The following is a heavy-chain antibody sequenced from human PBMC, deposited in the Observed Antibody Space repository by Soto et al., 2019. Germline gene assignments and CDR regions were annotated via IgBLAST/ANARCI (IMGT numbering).Heavy chain of an antibody. Sequence: ASVKVSCKASGGTFSSYAISWVRQAPGQGLEWMGGIIPIFGTANYAQKFQGRVTITADESTSTAYMELSSLRSEDTAVYYCAKEGGLSGSYYISSSYYFDYWGQGTLVTVSS. CDR1: GGTFSSYA. CDR3: AKEGGLSGSYYISSSYYFDY. CDR2: IIPIFGTA. D-gene: IGHD1-26*01. J-gene: IGHJ4*02. V-gene: IGHV1-69*13.